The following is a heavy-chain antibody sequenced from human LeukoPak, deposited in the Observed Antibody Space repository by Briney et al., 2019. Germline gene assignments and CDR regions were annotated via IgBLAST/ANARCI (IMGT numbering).Heavy chain of an antibody. Sequence: ASVKVSCKASGYTFTSYGISWVRQAPGQGLEWMGWINTYDGNTNYAQMFRGRVTMTTDTSTGTAYMELRNLRSDDTAVYYCARDPPLTSSTDPWGFDYWGQGTLVTVSS. V-gene: IGHV1-18*01. CDR1: GYTFTSYG. CDR3: ARDPPLTSSTDPWGFDY. D-gene: IGHD6-19*01. J-gene: IGHJ4*02. CDR2: INTYDGNT.